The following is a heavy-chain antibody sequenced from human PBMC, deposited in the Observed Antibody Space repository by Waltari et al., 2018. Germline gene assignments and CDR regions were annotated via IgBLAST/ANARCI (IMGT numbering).Heavy chain of an antibody. V-gene: IGHV4-61*09. CDR3: ARDKWRNPIYYYYGMDV. J-gene: IGHJ6*02. D-gene: IGHD2-8*01. CDR2: IYTSGST. Sequence: QVQLQESGPGLVKPSQTLSLTCTVSGGSISSGSYYWSWIRQPAGKGLEWIGYIYTSGSTNSHPSLKSRVTISVDTSMNPFSLKLSSVTAADTSVYYCARDKWRNPIYYYYGMDVWGQGTTVTVSS. CDR1: GGSISSGSYY.